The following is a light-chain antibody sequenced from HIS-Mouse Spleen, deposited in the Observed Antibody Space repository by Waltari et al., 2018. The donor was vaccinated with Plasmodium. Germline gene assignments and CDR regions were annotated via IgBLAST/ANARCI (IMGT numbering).Light chain of an antibody. CDR3: QSADSSGTYRV. V-gene: IGLV3-25*03. CDR1: ALPKQY. Sequence: SYELTQPPSVSVSPGQTARITCSGDALPKQYAYWYQQKPGQDPVLGLYKDSGRPSGIHERFSGSSSGTTVTLTISGVQAEDEADYYCQSADSSGTYRVFGGGTKLTVL. J-gene: IGLJ2*01. CDR2: KDS.